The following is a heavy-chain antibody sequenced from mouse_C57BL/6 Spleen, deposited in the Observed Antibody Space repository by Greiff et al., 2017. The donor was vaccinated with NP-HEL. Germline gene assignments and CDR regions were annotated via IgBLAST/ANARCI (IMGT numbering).Heavy chain of an antibody. CDR2: ISSGSSTI. V-gene: IGHV5-17*01. D-gene: IGHD1-1*01. CDR1: GFTFSDYG. J-gene: IGHJ4*01. Sequence: EVQRVESGGGLVKPGGSLKLSCAASGFTFSDYGMHWVRQAPEKGLEWVAYISSGSSTIYYADTVKGRFTISRDNAKNTLFLQMTSLRSEDTAMYYCARTPYYYGSRYYAMDYWGQGTSVTVSS. CDR3: ARTPYYYGSRYYAMDY.